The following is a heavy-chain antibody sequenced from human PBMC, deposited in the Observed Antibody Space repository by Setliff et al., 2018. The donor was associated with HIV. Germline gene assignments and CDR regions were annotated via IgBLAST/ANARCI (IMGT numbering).Heavy chain of an antibody. J-gene: IGHJ3*01. CDR2: ISPNNGVA. CDR1: EYMVLAYK. CDR3: ARPRVFDSFDV. Sequence: RASVKVSCKATEYMVLAYKMNWVRQAPGQGLEWIGRISPNNGVAEYAPKFQGRVIMTLDTSISTAYLEIPRLTSDDAAVYYCARPRVFDSFDVWGQGTMVTVSS. V-gene: IGHV1-2*06.